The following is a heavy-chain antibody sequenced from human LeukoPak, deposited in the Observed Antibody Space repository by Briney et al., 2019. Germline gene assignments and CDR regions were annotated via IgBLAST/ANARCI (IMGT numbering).Heavy chain of an antibody. CDR1: GYSFSNYW. V-gene: IGHV5-51*01. Sequence: GESLKISCEGSGYSFSNYWIGWVRQMPGKGLEWMGIIYPGDSDTRYSPSFQGQVTISADKSNSTAYLQWSSLKASDTAMYYCARPRGTVTSTPYYFDYWGQGTLVTVSS. CDR2: IYPGDSDT. D-gene: IGHD4-11*01. CDR3: ARPRGTVTSTPYYFDY. J-gene: IGHJ4*02.